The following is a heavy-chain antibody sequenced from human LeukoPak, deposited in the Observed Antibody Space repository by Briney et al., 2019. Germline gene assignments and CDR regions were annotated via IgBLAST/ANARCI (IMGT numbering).Heavy chain of an antibody. V-gene: IGHV3-30*18. CDR3: AKDLTAMVPMMAV. CDR2: ISYDGSNK. Sequence: PGGSLRLSCAASGFTFSSYGMHWVRQAPGKGLERVAVISYDGSNKYYADSVKGRFTISRDNSKNTLYLQMNSLRAEDTAVYYCAKDLTAMVPMMAVWGQGTTVTVSS. D-gene: IGHD5-18*01. CDR1: GFTFSSYG. J-gene: IGHJ6*02.